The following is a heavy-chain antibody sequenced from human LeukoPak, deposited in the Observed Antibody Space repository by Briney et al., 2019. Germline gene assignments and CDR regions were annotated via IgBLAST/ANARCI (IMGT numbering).Heavy chain of an antibody. CDR3: ARGGLRYFDWLLYTPYDAFDI. V-gene: IGHV3-74*01. CDR1: GFTFSSYW. J-gene: IGHJ3*02. Sequence: GGSLRLSCAASGFTFSSYWMHWVRQAPGKGLGGVSRINSDGSSTSYADSVKGRFTISRDNAKNTLYLQMNSLRAEDTAVYYCARGGLRYFDWLLYTPYDAFDIWGQGTMVTVSS. D-gene: IGHD3-9*01. CDR2: INSDGSST.